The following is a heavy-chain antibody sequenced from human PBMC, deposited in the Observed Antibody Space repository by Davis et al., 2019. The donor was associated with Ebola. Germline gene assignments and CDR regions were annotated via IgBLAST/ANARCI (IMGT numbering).Heavy chain of an antibody. J-gene: IGHJ6*04. Sequence: PGGSLRLSCAASEFTFSNYWMHWVRQAPGKGLVWVSRIHSDGTTTSYADSVKGRSAISRDNAKNTLYLQMNGLRAEDTAVYYCAKDLRIYGITGTKGGMDVWGKGTTVTVSS. D-gene: IGHD1/OR15-1a*01. V-gene: IGHV3-74*01. CDR2: IHSDGTTT. CDR1: EFTFSNYW. CDR3: AKDLRIYGITGTKGGMDV.